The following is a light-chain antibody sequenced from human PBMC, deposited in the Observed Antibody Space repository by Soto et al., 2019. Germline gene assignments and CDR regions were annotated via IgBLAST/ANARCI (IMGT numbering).Light chain of an antibody. CDR2: SNN. Sequence: QSVLTQPPSASGTPGQRVTISCSGSSSNIGSNTVNWYQQLPGTAPKLLIYSNNQRPSGVPDRSSGSKSGTSVSLAISGLQSEDEADYNCAAWDDSLNGANYVFGTGTKVT. CDR1: SSNIGSNT. CDR3: AAWDDSLNGANYV. J-gene: IGLJ1*01. V-gene: IGLV1-44*01.